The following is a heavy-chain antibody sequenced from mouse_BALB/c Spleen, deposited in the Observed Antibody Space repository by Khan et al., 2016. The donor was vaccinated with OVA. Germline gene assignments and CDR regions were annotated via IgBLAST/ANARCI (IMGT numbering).Heavy chain of an antibody. D-gene: IGHD2-2*01. CDR2: ITPNNGGT. CDR1: GYTFSDHN. J-gene: IGHJ3*01. V-gene: IGHV1-18*01. Sequence: VRLQQSGPELVKPGASVKIPCKASGYTFSDHNMDWVKQSHGESLEWIGHITPNNGGTVYNQKFKGKATLTVDKSSSTAYLHLSSLTSEDTAVXYSARAGYGSLAYWGQGTLVTVSA. CDR3: ARAGYGSLAY.